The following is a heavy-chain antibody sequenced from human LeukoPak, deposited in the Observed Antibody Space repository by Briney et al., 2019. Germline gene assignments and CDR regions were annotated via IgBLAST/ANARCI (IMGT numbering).Heavy chain of an antibody. CDR2: IKSKTDGGTT. J-gene: IGHJ5*02. CDR1: GFTFSNAW. V-gene: IGHV3-15*01. CDR3: TTGGRITIFGVVIPGPKNLYNWFDP. D-gene: IGHD3-3*01. Sequence: GGSLRLSCAASGFTFSNAWMSWVRQAPGKGLEWVGRIKSKTDGGTTDYAAPVKGRFTISRDDSKNTLYLQMNSLKTEDTAVYYCTTGGRITIFGVVIPGPKNLYNWFDPWGQGTLVTVSS.